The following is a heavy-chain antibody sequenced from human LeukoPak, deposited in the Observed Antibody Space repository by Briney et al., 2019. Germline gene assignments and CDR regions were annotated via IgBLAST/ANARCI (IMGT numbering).Heavy chain of an antibody. CDR2: IYSSGST. Sequence: SETLSLTCTVSGGSISNYYWSWIRQPAGKGLEWIGRIYSSGSTNYNPSLKSRVAMSVDTSKNQFSVNLTSVTAADTAVYYCVRCRGTTVLTRFDNWGQGTLVTVSS. V-gene: IGHV4-4*07. CDR1: GGSISNYY. D-gene: IGHD4/OR15-4a*01. J-gene: IGHJ4*02. CDR3: VRCRGTTVLTRFDN.